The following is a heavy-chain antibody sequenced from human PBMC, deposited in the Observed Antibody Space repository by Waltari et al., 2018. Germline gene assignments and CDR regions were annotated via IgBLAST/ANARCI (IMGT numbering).Heavy chain of an antibody. CDR3: ARLYNTGWYGFDY. J-gene: IGHJ4*02. V-gene: IGHV3-7*01. D-gene: IGHD6-19*01. CDR1: GFTFSTYW. CDR2: IKQDGSEK. Sequence: EVQLVESGGGLVQPGGSLRLSCAASGFTFSTYWMSWVSQAPGKGRGWVANIKQDGSEKYAVDSVKGRFTISRDNAKNSLSLQMNSLRAEDTAVYFCARLYNTGWYGFDYWGQGTLVTVSS.